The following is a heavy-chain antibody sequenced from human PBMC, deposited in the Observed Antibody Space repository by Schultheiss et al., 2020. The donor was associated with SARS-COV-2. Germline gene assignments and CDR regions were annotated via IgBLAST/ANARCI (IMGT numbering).Heavy chain of an antibody. Sequence: SETLSLTCTVSGGSISSGGYYWSWIRQHPGKGLEWIGYIYYSGSTYYNPSLKSRVTISVDTSKNQFSLKLSSVTAADTAVYYCARAAYYGDSIFDAFDIWGQGTMVTVSS. V-gene: IGHV4-31*03. CDR1: GGSISSGGYY. CDR2: IYYSGST. CDR3: ARAAYYGDSIFDAFDI. D-gene: IGHD4-17*01. J-gene: IGHJ3*02.